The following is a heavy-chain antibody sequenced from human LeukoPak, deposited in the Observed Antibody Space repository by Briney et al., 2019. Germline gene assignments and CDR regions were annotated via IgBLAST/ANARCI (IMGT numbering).Heavy chain of an antibody. V-gene: IGHV1-8*01. J-gene: IGHJ3*02. Sequence: GASVKVSCKASGYTFTSHDVNWLRQATGQGLEWLGWMNPNSGHTGFAQKFQGRVTMTRDTSISTAYMELSSLRSEDTAMYYCAMYHYDSSGPYVGAFDIWAKGQWSPSLQ. CDR2: MNPNSGHT. D-gene: IGHD3-22*01. CDR3: AMYHYDSSGPYVGAFDI. CDR1: GYTFTSHD.